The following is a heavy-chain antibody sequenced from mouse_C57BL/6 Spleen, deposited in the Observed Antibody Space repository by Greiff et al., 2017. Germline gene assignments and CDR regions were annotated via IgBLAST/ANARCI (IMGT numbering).Heavy chain of an antibody. CDR3: AIGRLPYDPEFAY. V-gene: IGHV1-52*01. CDR1: GYTFTSYW. D-gene: IGHD6-5*01. J-gene: IGHJ3*01. Sequence: VQLQQPGAELVRPGSSVKLSCKASGYTFTSYWMHWVKQRPIQGLEWIGNIDPSDSETHYNQKFKDKATLTVDKSSSTAYMQLSSLSPEDSAVYYCAIGRLPYDPEFAYWGQGTLVTVSA. CDR2: IDPSDSET.